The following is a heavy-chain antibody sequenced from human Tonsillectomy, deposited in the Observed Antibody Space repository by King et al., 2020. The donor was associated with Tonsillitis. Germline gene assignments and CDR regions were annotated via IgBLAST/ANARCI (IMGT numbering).Heavy chain of an antibody. CDR2: INPSGGTT. CDR1: GYTFTSYY. V-gene: IGHV1-46*01. D-gene: IGHD2-2*01. Sequence: VQLVESGPEVKKPGASVKVSCKASGYTFTSYYMHWVRQAPGQGLEWMGMINPSGGTTSYAQKFQGRVTMTRDTSTNTVYMELSSLRSEDTAVYYCARDRPCSSASCYGGSWFDPWGQGTLVTVCS. CDR3: ARDRPCSSASCYGGSWFDP. J-gene: IGHJ5*02.